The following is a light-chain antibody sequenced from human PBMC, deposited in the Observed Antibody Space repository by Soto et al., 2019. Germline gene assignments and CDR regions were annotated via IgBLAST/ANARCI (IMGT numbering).Light chain of an antibody. CDR3: SSYTRSSTYV. CDR2: DVS. V-gene: IGLV2-14*01. Sequence: QSVLTQPPSASGSPGQSVTISCTGTSSDVGGYNYVSWYQQHPGKAPKLMIYDVSNRPSGVPNRFSGSKSGNTASLTISGLQAEDEADYYCSSYTRSSTYVFGTGTKVTVL. CDR1: SSDVGGYNY. J-gene: IGLJ1*01.